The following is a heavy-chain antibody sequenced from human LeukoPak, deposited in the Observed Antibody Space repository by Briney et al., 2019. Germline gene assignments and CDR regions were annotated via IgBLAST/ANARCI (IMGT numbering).Heavy chain of an antibody. Sequence: GGSLRLSCAASGFTFNRNAISWVRQAPGKGLEWDSTIGGSGDKTFYADSVKGRFTISRDNSKNMVHLQMNSLTGEDTALYYCVRRGDASSGWGDHDFWGQGALVTVSS. J-gene: IGHJ4*02. CDR2: IGGSGDKT. CDR3: VRRGDASSGWGDHDF. V-gene: IGHV3-23*01. CDR1: GFTFNRNA. D-gene: IGHD6-19*01.